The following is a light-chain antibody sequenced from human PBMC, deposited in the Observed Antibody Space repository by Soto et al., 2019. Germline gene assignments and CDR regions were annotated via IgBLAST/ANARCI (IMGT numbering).Light chain of an antibody. CDR2: AAS. Sequence: DIQMTQSPSSLSASVGDRVTITCRASQGINNYVGWFQQKPGKAPKSLIYAASTLHSGVPSKFSGSGFGTDFTLTISNLQPEDFATYYCQQYNSYPVTFGQGTRLEIK. CDR1: QGINNY. V-gene: IGKV1-16*02. J-gene: IGKJ5*01. CDR3: QQYNSYPVT.